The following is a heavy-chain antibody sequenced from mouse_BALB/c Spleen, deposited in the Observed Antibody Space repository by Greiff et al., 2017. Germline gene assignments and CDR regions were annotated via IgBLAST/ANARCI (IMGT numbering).Heavy chain of an antibody. Sequence: EVMLVESGGGLVQPGGSRKLSCAASGFTFSSFGMHWVRQAPEKGLEWVAYISSGSSTIYYADTVKGRFTISRDNPNNTLFLQMTSLRSEDTAMYYCARALYGSSYFDYWGQGTTLTVSS. CDR3: ARALYGSSYFDY. CDR1: GFTFSSFG. J-gene: IGHJ2*01. V-gene: IGHV5-17*02. D-gene: IGHD1-1*01. CDR2: ISSGSSTI.